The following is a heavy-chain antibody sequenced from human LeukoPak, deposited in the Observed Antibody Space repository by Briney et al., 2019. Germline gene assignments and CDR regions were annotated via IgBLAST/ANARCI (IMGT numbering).Heavy chain of an antibody. V-gene: IGHV4-59*13. CDR3: AREGCSGGSCNLDY. J-gene: IGHJ4*02. CDR1: GGSISSYY. Sequence: SETLSLTCTVWGGSISSYYWRGIGQPPGKGVEGIGYIYYSGSTNYNPSLKSRVTISVDTSKNQFSLKLSSVTAADTAVYYCAREGCSGGSCNLDYWGQGTLVTVSS. D-gene: IGHD2-15*01. CDR2: IYYSGST.